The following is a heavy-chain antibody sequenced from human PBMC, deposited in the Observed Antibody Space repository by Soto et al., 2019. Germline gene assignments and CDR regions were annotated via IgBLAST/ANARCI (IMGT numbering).Heavy chain of an antibody. J-gene: IGHJ4*02. Sequence: SETLSLTCTVSGGSISSYYWSWIRQPPGKGLEWIGYIYYSGSTNYNPSLKSRVTISVDTSKNQFSLKLSSVTAADTAVYYCARVLNSLVVAPYIDYWGQGTLVTVSS. CDR1: GGSISSYY. CDR2: IYYSGST. V-gene: IGHV4-59*01. CDR3: ARVLNSLVVAPYIDY. D-gene: IGHD3-22*01.